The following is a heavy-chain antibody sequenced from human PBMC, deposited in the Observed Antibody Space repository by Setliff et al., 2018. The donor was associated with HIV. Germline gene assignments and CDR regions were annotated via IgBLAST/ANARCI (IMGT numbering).Heavy chain of an antibody. CDR1: GGSFSGYY. Sequence: SSETLSLTCAVYGGSFSGYYCWSWIRQSPGERLEWIGDITHSGSAEYSPSFRSRVTISVDTSKNQFSLKLNSVTAADTAVYYRATFDYYDSSGFYYGGGHWGQGTLVTV. J-gene: IGHJ4*02. CDR2: ITHSGSA. CDR3: ATFDYYDSSGFYYGGGH. D-gene: IGHD3-22*01. V-gene: IGHV4-34*01.